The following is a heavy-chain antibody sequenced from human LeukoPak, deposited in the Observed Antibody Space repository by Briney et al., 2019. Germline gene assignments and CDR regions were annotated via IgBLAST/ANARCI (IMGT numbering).Heavy chain of an antibody. J-gene: IGHJ5*02. CDR1: GDSLTELS. CDR3: ATDSRYFDTNRYFDP. Sequence: VASVKVSCKVSGDSLTELSMHWVRQAPGQGLEWMGGFDAEQGEIIYALEFQGRVTMTEDTSTNTAYMELSSLTSADTAVYYCATDSRYFDTNRYFDPWGQGTLITVSS. D-gene: IGHD3-22*01. V-gene: IGHV1-24*01. CDR2: FDAEQGEI.